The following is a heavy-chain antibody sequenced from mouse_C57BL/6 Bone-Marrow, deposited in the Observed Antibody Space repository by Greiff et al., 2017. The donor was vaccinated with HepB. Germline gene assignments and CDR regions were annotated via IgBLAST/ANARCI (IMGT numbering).Heavy chain of an antibody. CDR1: GYTFTG. J-gene: IGHJ1*03. CDR3: AGLLWYHYWYFDV. V-gene: IGHV1-9*01. CDR2: ILPGSGST. Sequence: VKLMESGAELMKPGASVKLSCKATGYTFTGLEWIGEILPGSGSTNYNEKFKGKATFTADTSSNTAYMQLSSLTTEDSAIYYCAGLLWYHYWYFDVWGTGTTVTVSS. D-gene: IGHD2-1*01.